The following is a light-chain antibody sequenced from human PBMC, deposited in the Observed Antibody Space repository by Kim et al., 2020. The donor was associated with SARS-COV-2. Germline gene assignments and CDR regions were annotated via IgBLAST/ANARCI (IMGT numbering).Light chain of an antibody. CDR2: KTS. CDR3: QQYNNFPIP. V-gene: IGKV1-5*03. Sequence: DIQMTQSPSTLSASVGDRVTITCRASQSFSSWLAWYQQKPGKVPKLLIYKTSILESGVPSRFSGSGSGTEFTLTISSLQPDDFATYYCQQYNNFPIPFRQGTRLGIK. CDR1: QSFSSW. J-gene: IGKJ5*01.